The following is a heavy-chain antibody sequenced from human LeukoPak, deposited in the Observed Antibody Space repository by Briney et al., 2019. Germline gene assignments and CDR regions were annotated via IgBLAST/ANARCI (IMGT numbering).Heavy chain of an antibody. Sequence: SVKVSCKASGGTFSSYAISWVRQAPGQGLEWMGGIIPIFGTANYAQKFQGRVTITADESTSTAYMELSSLRSEDTAVYYCARDYDILTGYFYYYGMDVWGQGTTVTVSS. CDR2: IIPIFGTA. J-gene: IGHJ6*02. D-gene: IGHD3-9*01. CDR3: ARDYDILTGYFYYYGMDV. V-gene: IGHV1-69*13. CDR1: GGTFSSYA.